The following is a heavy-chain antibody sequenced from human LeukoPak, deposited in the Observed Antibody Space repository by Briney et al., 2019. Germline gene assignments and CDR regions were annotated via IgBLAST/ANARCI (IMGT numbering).Heavy chain of an antibody. V-gene: IGHV3-30*04. CDR2: LSFDGAHK. Sequence: GGSLRLSCAASGFTFRHYAVRWVRQAPGRGLEWVAVLSFDGAHKYYAESVKGRFTISRDNSNNTLFLQMDSLRIEDTALYYCVRARAGGLDYWGQGTLVTVSS. CDR1: GFTFRHYA. CDR3: VRARAGGLDY. J-gene: IGHJ4*02. D-gene: IGHD3-10*01.